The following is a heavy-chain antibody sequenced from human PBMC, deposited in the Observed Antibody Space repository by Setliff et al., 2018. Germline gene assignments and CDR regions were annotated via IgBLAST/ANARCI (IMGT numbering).Heavy chain of an antibody. CDR2: IIPILGIA. D-gene: IGHD4-17*01. CDR1: GGTFSSYA. CDR3: ATPTVVTPHYYYGMDV. J-gene: IGHJ6*02. V-gene: IGHV1-69*10. Sequence: SVKVSCKASGGTFSSYAISWVRQAPGQGLEWMGGIIPILGIANYAQKFQGRVTITADKSTSTAYMELSSLRSEDTAVYYCATPTVVTPHYYYGMDVWGQGTTVTVS.